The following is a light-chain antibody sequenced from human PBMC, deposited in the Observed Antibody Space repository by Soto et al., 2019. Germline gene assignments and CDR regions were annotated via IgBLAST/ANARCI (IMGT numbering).Light chain of an antibody. CDR3: GSYTDRKTLV. CDR2: DVT. Sequence: QSVLTQSPSASGSPGQSVTISCTGTSSDIGGYNSVSWYQQHPGKAPKVMIYDVTKRPSGVPDRFSGSKSGNTASLTVSALQPEDEADYCCGSYTDRKTLVFGTGTKVTVL. J-gene: IGLJ1*01. V-gene: IGLV2-8*01. CDR1: SSDIGGYNS.